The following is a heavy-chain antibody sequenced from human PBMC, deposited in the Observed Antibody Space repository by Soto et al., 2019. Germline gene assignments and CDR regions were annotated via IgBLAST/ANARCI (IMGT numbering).Heavy chain of an antibody. CDR1: GFTFSSYS. CDR2: ISSSSSYI. CDR3: ARDAAAAGTYWYFDL. D-gene: IGHD6-13*01. J-gene: IGHJ2*01. V-gene: IGHV3-21*01. Sequence: EVQLVESGGGLVKPGGSLRLSCAASGFTFSSYSMNWVRQAPGKGLEWVSSISSSSSYIYYADSVKGRFTISRDNAKNSLDLQMNSLRAEDTAVYYCARDAAAAGTYWYFDLWGRGTLVTVSS.